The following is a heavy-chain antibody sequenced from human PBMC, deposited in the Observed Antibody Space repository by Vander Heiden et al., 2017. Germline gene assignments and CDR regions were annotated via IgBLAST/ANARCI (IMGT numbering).Heavy chain of an antibody. D-gene: IGHD1-26*01. Sequence: SVKGRFTISRDNSKNTLYLQMNSMRAEEKAVYYCAKSLQGRTPWVDYFADWGQGTLVTVSS. V-gene: IGHV3-30*02. CDR3: AKSLQGRTPWVDYFAD. J-gene: IGHJ4*02.